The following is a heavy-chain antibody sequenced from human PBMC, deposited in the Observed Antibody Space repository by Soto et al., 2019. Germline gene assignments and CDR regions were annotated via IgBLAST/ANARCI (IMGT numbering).Heavy chain of an antibody. V-gene: IGHV3-23*01. Sequence: GGSLRLSCAASGFTFSSHAMNWVRQAPGKGLEWVSALTDSGGSAYYADSVKGRFTISRDNSKNTLYLQMNSLRAEDTAVYYCAKDRHQTTFTIFDYWGQGTLVTVSS. CDR3: AKDRHQTTFTIFDY. D-gene: IGHD4-17*01. CDR1: GFTFSSHA. CDR2: LTDSGGSA. J-gene: IGHJ4*02.